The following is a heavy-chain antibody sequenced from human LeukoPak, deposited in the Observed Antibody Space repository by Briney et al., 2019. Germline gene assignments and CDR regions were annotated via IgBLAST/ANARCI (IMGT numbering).Heavy chain of an antibody. CDR2: ISSSSYI. CDR1: GFTFSSYS. Sequence: GGSLRLSCAASGFTFSSYSMNWVRQAPGKGLEWVSSISSSSYIYYADSVKGRFTISRDNAKNSLYLQMNSLRAEDTAVYYCARDQTDGYSSGWYVGMDVWGQGTTVTVSS. V-gene: IGHV3-21*01. D-gene: IGHD6-19*01. CDR3: ARDQTDGYSSGWYVGMDV. J-gene: IGHJ6*02.